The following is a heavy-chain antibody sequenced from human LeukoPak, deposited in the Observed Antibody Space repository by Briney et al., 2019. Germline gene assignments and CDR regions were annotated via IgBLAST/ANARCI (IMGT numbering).Heavy chain of an antibody. CDR2: MHYSGST. D-gene: IGHD3-22*01. CDR3: ARDQVDYDIPDHFDY. V-gene: IGHV4-39*07. J-gene: IGHJ4*02. CDR1: GGSLTKNGYY. Sequence: SETLSLTCSVSGGSLTKNGYYWGWIRQSPETGLEWIGSMHYSGSTYYNPSLNSRVTISVDTSKNQFSLKLTSVTAAATAVYYCARDQVDYDIPDHFDYWGKGTLVAVSS.